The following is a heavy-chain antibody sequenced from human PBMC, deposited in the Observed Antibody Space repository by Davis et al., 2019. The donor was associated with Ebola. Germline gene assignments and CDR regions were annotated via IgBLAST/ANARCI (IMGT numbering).Heavy chain of an antibody. D-gene: IGHD1-26*01. V-gene: IGHV3-30*03. Sequence: GESLKISCAASGFTFSSSGMHWVRQAPGKGLEWVAVISYDGSNRYYADSVKGRFTMSRDNSRNMIYLQMNSLRAEDTGVYYCARDHFEGSLDYWGQGTRVTVSS. CDR3: ARDHFEGSLDY. J-gene: IGHJ4*02. CDR1: GFTFSSSG. CDR2: ISYDGSNR.